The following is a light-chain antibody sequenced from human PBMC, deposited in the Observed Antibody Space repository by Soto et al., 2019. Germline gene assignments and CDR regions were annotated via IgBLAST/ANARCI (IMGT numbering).Light chain of an antibody. CDR1: QSIRNW. Sequence: DIQMTQFPSTLSASVGDRVTITCRASQSIRNWLAWYQQKPGKAPKLLIYDASTLERGVPSRFSGSGSGTEFTLTITSLQPDDSATYYCQQYSSYYRPFGQGTKVDIK. V-gene: IGKV1-5*01. CDR2: DAS. J-gene: IGKJ1*01. CDR3: QQYSSYYRP.